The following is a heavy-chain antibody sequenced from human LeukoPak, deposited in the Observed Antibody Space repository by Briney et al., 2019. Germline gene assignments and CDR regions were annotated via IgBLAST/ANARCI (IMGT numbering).Heavy chain of an antibody. CDR1: GFTFDDYA. V-gene: IGHV3-9*01. D-gene: IGHD3-10*01. Sequence: PGRSLRLSCAASGFTFDDYAMHWVRQAPGKGLEWVSGISWNSGSIGYADSVKGRFTVSRDNSKNTLYLQMNSLRVEDTAVFYCAQGGSEIYYYYHGMDVWGQGTTVTVSS. J-gene: IGHJ6*02. CDR3: AQGGSEIYYYYHGMDV. CDR2: ISWNSGSI.